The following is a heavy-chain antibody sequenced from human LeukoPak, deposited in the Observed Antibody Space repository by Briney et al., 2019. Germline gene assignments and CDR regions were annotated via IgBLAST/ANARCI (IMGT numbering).Heavy chain of an antibody. CDR1: GFDFSSYT. V-gene: IGHV3-23*01. CDR2: IGAYAART. D-gene: IGHD1-26*01. CDR3: AKDPLGGGSSLINWFDS. Sequence: GGSLRLSCVASGFDFSSYTMTWVRQAPGRGLEWVSTIGAYAARTYYADSVKGRFTTSRENSKSTLSLQMNSLRAEDTALYYCAKDPLGGGSSLINWFDSWGQGVWVTVSS. J-gene: IGHJ5*01.